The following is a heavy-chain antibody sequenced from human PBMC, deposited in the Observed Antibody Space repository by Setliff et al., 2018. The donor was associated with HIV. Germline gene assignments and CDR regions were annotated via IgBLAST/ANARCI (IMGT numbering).Heavy chain of an antibody. Sequence: PGGSLRLSCAASGFTFSTYWMHWVRQAPGKGLVWVSRIKSDGSSTNYADSVKGRFTISRDHGSDSVYLEMNSLRPEDTAVYYCVRASDHIWGDAWGQGALVTVSS. D-gene: IGHD3-16*01. J-gene: IGHJ4*02. CDR2: IKSDGSST. CDR1: GFTFSTYW. CDR3: VRASDHIWGDA. V-gene: IGHV3-74*01.